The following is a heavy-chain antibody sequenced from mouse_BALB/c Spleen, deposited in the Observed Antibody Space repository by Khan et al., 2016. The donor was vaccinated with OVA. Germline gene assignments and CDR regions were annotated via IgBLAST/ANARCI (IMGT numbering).Heavy chain of an antibody. Sequence: QVQLQQSGAELTKPGASVKMSCKASGYTFTNNWMHWVKQRPGQGLEWIGYINPTTGYSDYNQKFKDKATLTADKSSSTVYMQLSSLTSEDSAVYYCARFYYALDCWGQGTSVTVSS. CDR1: GYTFTNNW. V-gene: IGHV1-7*01. CDR3: ARFYYALDC. J-gene: IGHJ4*01. CDR2: INPTTGYS.